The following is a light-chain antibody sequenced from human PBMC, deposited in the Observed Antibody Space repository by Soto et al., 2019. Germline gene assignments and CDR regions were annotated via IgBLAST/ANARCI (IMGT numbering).Light chain of an antibody. J-gene: IGKJ5*01. V-gene: IGKV3-20*01. Sequence: EIVLTQSPGTLSLSPGERATLSRRASQSVSSSYLAWYQQKPGQAPRLLIYGASSRATGIPDNFSGSGSGTDFTLTISRLEPEDFAVYYCQYHGSSPITFGQGTRLEIK. CDR2: GAS. CDR3: QYHGSSPIT. CDR1: QSVSSSY.